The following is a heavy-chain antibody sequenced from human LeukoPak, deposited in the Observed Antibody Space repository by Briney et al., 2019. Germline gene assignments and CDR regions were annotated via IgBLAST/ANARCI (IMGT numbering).Heavy chain of an antibody. V-gene: IGHV1-69*06. J-gene: IGHJ4*02. CDR3: ATSFKEDTAKDYFDY. D-gene: IGHD5-18*01. CDR2: IIPIFGTA. CDR1: GGTFSSYA. Sequence: SVKVSCKASGGTFSSYAISWVRQAPGQGLEWMGGIIPIFGTADYAQKFQGRVTMTEDTSTDTAYMELSSLRSEDTAVYYCATSFKEDTAKDYFDYWGQGTLVTVSS.